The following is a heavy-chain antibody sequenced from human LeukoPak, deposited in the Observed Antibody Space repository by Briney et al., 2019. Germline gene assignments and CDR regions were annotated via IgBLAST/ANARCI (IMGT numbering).Heavy chain of an antibody. D-gene: IGHD1-26*01. J-gene: IGHJ4*02. Sequence: GGSLRLSCAASGFTFSSYAMHWVRQAPGKGLEWVAFISYDGSNKYYADSVKGRFTISRDNAKNSLYLQMNSLRADDTAVYYCARDKIVGPTTLDFWGQGILVTVSS. V-gene: IGHV3-30*04. CDR3: ARDKIVGPTTLDF. CDR2: ISYDGSNK. CDR1: GFTFSSYA.